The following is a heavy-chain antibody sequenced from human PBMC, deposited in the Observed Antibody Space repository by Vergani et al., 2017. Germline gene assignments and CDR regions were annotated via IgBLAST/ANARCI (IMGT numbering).Heavy chain of an antibody. D-gene: IGHD6-6*01. CDR2: ISGSGGST. Sequence: EVQLLESGGGLVQPGGSLRLSCAASGFTFSSYAMSWVRQAPGKGLEWVSAISGSGGSTYYADSVKGRFTISRDNSKNTLYLQMNSLRAEDTAVYYCAKDLGPRGIAARQEGYFDYWGQGTLVTVSS. CDR3: AKDLGPRGIAARQEGYFDY. J-gene: IGHJ4*02. CDR1: GFTFSSYA. V-gene: IGHV3-23*01.